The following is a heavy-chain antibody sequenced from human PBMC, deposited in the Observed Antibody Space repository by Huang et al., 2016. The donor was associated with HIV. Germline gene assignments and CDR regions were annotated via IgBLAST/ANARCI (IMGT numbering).Heavy chain of an antibody. V-gene: IGHV4-30-4*08. CDR2: IYYRGSS. J-gene: IGHJ4*02. D-gene: IGHD3-3*01. CDR1: GDSIRSGGYY. Sequence: QVQLQESGPGLVKPSQTLSLTCTVSGDSIRSGGYYWTWIRQSPAKGLGWICYIYYRGSSDYNPSLKSRVSIAIDAFKNRVSLKLKSVTVADTAVYYCARAPATHSVFFYWGQGTLVTVSA. CDR3: ARAPATHSVFFY.